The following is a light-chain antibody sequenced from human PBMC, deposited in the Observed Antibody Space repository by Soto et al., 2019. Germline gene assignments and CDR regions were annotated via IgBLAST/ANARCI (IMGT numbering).Light chain of an antibody. J-gene: IGKJ4*01. CDR1: QSFHTNY. CDR2: GAS. Sequence: EIALTQSPGTLSLSPGERATLSCRASQSFHTNYLAWYQQRPGQAPRLLIYGASNRASGIPERFSGSGSGTVFTLTINRLEPEDSAVYYCQHYDSSPGFTFGGGTKVEIK. V-gene: IGKV3-20*01. CDR3: QHYDSSPGFT.